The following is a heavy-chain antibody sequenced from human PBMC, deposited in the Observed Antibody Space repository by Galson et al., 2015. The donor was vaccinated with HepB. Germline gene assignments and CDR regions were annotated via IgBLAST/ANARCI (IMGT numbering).Heavy chain of an antibody. CDR2: ISYDGSNK. Sequence: SLRLSCAASGFTFSSYAMHWVRQAPGKGLEWVAVISYDGSNKYYADSVKGRFTISRDNSKNTLYLQMNSLRAEDTAVYYCARDIGWNDFRSYYGMDVWGQGTTVTVSS. CDR3: ARDIGWNDFRSYYGMDV. V-gene: IGHV3-30*04. CDR1: GFTFSSYA. J-gene: IGHJ6*02. D-gene: IGHD1-1*01.